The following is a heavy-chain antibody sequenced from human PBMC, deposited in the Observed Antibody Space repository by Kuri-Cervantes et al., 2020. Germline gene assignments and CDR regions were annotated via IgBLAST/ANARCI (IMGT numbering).Heavy chain of an antibody. CDR3: ARESIREIHAFDI. J-gene: IGHJ3*02. CDR2: VNSDAYAT. D-gene: IGHD1-26*01. CDR1: GFTFSRSW. V-gene: IGHV3-74*01. Sequence: GESLKISCAASGFTFSRSWMHWVRQAPGKGLAWVSRVNSDAYATDYADFVRGRFTVSRDNAKNTLYLQMNSLRAEDTAVYYCARESIREIHAFDIWGQGTMVTVSS.